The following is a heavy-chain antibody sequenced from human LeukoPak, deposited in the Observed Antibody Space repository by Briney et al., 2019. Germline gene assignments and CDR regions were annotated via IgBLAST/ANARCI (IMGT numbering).Heavy chain of an antibody. V-gene: IGHV3-13*01. CDR3: AKVGSGWYYFDY. CDR2: IGTAGDT. CDR1: GFTFSSYD. D-gene: IGHD6-19*01. Sequence: GGSLRLSCAASGFTFSSYDMHWVRQATGKGLEWVSAIGTAGDTYYPGSVKGRFTISRENAKNSLYLQMNSLRAEDTAVYYCAKVGSGWYYFDYWGQGTLVTVSS. J-gene: IGHJ4*02.